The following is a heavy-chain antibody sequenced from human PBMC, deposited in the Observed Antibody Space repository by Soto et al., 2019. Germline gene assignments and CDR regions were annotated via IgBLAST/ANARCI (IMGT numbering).Heavy chain of an antibody. D-gene: IGHD2-2*01. CDR1: GGSISSSNW. CDR2: IYHSGST. J-gene: IGHJ4*02. Sequence: PSETLSLTCTVSGGSISSSNWWSWVRQPPGKGLEWIGEIYHSGSTNYNPSLKSRVTISVDKSKNQFSLKLSSVTAADTAVYYCAKKQYLVGVFDYWGQGTLVTVSS. CDR3: AKKQYLVGVFDY. V-gene: IGHV4-4*02.